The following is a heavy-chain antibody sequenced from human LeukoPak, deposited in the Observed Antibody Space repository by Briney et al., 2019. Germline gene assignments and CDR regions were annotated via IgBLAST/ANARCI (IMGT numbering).Heavy chain of an antibody. J-gene: IGHJ4*02. V-gene: IGHV3-7*01. CDR2: IKQDGSEK. CDR1: GFTFSSYW. CDR3: ARGYDFWSGYPSLYYFDY. Sequence: GGSLRLSCAASGFTFSSYWMSWVRQAPGKGLEWVANIKQDGSEKYYVDPVKGRFTISRDNAKNSLYLQMNSLRAEDTAVYYCARGYDFWSGYPSLYYFDYWGQGTLVTVSS. D-gene: IGHD3-3*01.